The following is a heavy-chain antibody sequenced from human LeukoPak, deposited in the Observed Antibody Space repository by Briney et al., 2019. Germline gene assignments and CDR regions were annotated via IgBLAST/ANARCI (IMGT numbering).Heavy chain of an antibody. V-gene: IGHV4-39*01. CDR3: ARQTGSGLFILP. J-gene: IGHJ4*02. CDR1: GGSISSSSYY. D-gene: IGHD3/OR15-3a*01. CDR2: IFYSGST. Sequence: SETLSLTCIVSGGSISSSSYYWGWIRQPPGKGLEWIGSIFYSGSTYYNPSLKSRVTISVDTSKNQFSLRLTSVTAADTAVYYCARQTGSGLFILPGGQGTLVTVSS.